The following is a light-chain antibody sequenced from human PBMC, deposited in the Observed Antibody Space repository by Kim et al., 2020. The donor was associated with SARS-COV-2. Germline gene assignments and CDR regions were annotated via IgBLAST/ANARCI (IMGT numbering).Light chain of an antibody. Sequence: GQSITISCTGTSSDVGSYNLVSWYQQHPGKAPKVMIYEGSKRPSGVSNRFSGSKSGNTASLTISGLQAEDEADYYCCSYAGSSTYVFGTRTKVTVL. V-gene: IGLV2-23*01. CDR1: SSDVGSYNL. CDR2: EGS. CDR3: CSYAGSSTYV. J-gene: IGLJ1*01.